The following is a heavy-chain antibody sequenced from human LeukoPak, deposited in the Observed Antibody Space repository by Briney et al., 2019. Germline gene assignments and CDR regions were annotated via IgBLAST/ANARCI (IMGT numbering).Heavy chain of an antibody. CDR1: GYSFTSYW. J-gene: IGHJ4*02. CDR3: ARQTAMGRSGDY. V-gene: IGHV5-51*01. CDR2: IDPSDSET. Sequence: GESLKISCRASGYSFTSYWIGWVRQVPGKGLEWMGIIDPSDSETRYTPSFQGQVTISVDKSLTTAYLQWNSLKASDTAMYYCARQTAMGRSGDYWGQGTLVTVSS. D-gene: IGHD5-18*01.